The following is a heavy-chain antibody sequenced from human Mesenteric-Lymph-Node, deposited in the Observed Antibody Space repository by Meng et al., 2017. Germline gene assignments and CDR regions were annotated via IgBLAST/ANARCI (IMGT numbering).Heavy chain of an antibody. CDR1: GVSLRGYF. V-gene: IGHV4-34*04. J-gene: IGHJ2*01. CDR2: INHGGST. D-gene: IGHD5-18*01. Sequence: APLLVWRGGLLQPSESLTLHCAVYGVSLRGYFWSGIRQPPWKGLAWIGDINHGGSTPTNPSLKGRGTISVDTSNNQCSLMLSSVTAADTAVYYCARVGWRQWSFDLWGRGTLVTVSS. CDR3: ARVGWRQWSFDL.